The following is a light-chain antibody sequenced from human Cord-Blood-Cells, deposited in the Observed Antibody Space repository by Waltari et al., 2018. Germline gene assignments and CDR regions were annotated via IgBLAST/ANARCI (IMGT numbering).Light chain of an antibody. V-gene: IGLV2-11*01. CDR2: DVS. CDR3: CSYAGSYTWV. CDR1: STDGCGYNY. J-gene: IGLJ3*02. Sequence: QSALTQPRSVSGSPGQSVTISCTGTSTDGCGYNYVAWYQQHPGNAPKLMTNDVSKRPSGVPDRFSGSKSGNTASLTISGLQAEDEADYYCCSYAGSYTWVFGGGTKLTVL.